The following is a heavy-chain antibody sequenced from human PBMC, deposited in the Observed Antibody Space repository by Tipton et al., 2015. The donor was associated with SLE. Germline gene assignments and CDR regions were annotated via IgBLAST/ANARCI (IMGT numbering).Heavy chain of an antibody. CDR2: VYYHGST. D-gene: IGHD1-26*01. V-gene: IGHV4-34*01. CDR1: GGSFSGYY. CDR3: ARPSGNY. J-gene: IGHJ4*02. Sequence: TLSLTCAVYGGSFSGYYWSWIRQPPGKGLEWIGSVYYHGSTYSNPSLKSRLTLSVDTSNNQFSLRLTSVTAADTAVYYCARPSGNYWGQGTLVTVSS.